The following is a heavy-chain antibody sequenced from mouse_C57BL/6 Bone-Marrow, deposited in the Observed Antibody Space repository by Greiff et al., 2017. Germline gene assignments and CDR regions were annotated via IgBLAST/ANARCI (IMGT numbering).Heavy chain of an antibody. CDR3: ARRAGGLRHDYAMDY. V-gene: IGHV8-12*01. Sequence: QVTLKESGPGILQSSQTLSLTCSFSGFSLSTSGMGVSWIRQPSGKGLEWLAHIYWDDDKRYNPSLKSRLTISKDTSRNQVFLKITSVDTADTATYYCARRAGGLRHDYAMDYWGQGTSVTVSS. CDR1: GFSLSTSGMG. CDR2: IYWDDDK. J-gene: IGHJ4*01. D-gene: IGHD2-4*01.